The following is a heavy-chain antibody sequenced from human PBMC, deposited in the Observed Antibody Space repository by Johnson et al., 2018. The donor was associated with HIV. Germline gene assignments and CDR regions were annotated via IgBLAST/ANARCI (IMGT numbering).Heavy chain of an antibody. CDR1: GFTFSNYA. V-gene: IGHV3-30*04. Sequence: QVQLVESGGGVVQPGRSLRLSCAASGFTFSNYAMHWVRQAPGRGLEWVAVISYDGTDKYYADSVRGRFTISRDNSKNTLYLQMNSLRAEDTAVYYCATFGGGSFHAVDIWGQGTMVTVSS. J-gene: IGHJ3*02. CDR3: ATFGGGSFHAVDI. CDR2: ISYDGTDK. D-gene: IGHD1-26*01.